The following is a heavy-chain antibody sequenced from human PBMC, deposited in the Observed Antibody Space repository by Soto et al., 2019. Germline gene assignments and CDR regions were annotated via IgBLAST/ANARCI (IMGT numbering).Heavy chain of an antibody. CDR1: GGSISSNNYY. D-gene: IGHD2-15*01. J-gene: IGHJ5*02. CDR3: ARHMSSDCRGGTCYQINWFDP. Sequence: LQLQESGQGLVKSSETLSLTCTVSGGSISSNNYYWAWNRHSPGKGLEWIGSIYFSGMTYYNTSLQSRVTISVDTSKNQFSLKLSAVTAADTAVYYCARHMSSDCRGGTCYQINWFDPWGQGTLVTVSS. CDR2: IYFSGMT. V-gene: IGHV4-39*01.